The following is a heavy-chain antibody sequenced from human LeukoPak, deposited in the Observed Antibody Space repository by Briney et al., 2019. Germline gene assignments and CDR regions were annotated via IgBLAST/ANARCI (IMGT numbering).Heavy chain of an antibody. CDR1: GFTFSDHY. CDR2: TRKKTNSYTT. J-gene: IGHJ4*02. D-gene: IGHD3-3*01. CDR3: TTGIDASLCFWSGCGDY. Sequence: SGGSLRLSCAASGFTFSDHYMDWVRQAPGKGLEWVGRTRKKTNSYTTEYAASVKGRFTISRDDSKNSLYLQMNSLKAEDTAVYYCTTGIDASLCFWSGCGDYWGQGTLVTVSS. V-gene: IGHV3-72*01.